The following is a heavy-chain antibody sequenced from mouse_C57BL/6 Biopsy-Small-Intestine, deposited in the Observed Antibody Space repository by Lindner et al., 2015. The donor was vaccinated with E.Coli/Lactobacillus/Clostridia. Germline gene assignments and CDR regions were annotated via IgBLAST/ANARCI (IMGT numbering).Heavy chain of an antibody. CDR1: GYTITNYY. CDR3: AREGLGRASLEWLPRRYNWFDP. V-gene: IGHV1-7*01. CDR2: FNPSGGTT. J-gene: IGHJ4*01. Sequence: SVKVSCKASGYTITNYYMHWVRQAPGQGLEWMGIFNPSGGTTRYAQKFQGRVTMTRDTSTSTVYMELSSLRSDDTAVYYCAREGLGRASLEWLPRRYNWFDPWGQGTLVTVSS. D-gene: IGHD2-2*01.